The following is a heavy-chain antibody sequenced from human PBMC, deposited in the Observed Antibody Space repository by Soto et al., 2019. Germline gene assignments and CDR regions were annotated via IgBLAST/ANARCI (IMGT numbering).Heavy chain of an antibody. CDR2: IYYTGNT. CDR3: ARGYCSGGSCPLAVDA. V-gene: IGHV4-31*03. D-gene: IGHD2-15*01. Sequence: QVQLQESGPGLVKPSQTLSLTCTVSGDSINSGGYYWSWIRQHPVKGLEWIGYIYYTGNTYYNPSLKSRITISMDTSKNQFSLKLGSVTAADTAVYFCARGYCSGGSCPLAVDAWGQGTTVIVSS. CDR1: GDSINSGGYY. J-gene: IGHJ6*02.